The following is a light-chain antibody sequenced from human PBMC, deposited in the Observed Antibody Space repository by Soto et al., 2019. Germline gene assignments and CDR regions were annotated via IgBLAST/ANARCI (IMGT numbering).Light chain of an antibody. V-gene: IGKV1-9*01. J-gene: IGKJ4*01. CDR2: AAS. CDR3: QQLSSHPLT. CDR1: RGISSH. Sequence: DIQLTQSPSFLSASVGDRVTITCRASRGISSHLAWYQQKPGRAPKLLIYAASTLQSGVPSRFSGSGSGTEFTLAISSLQPEDFATYYCQQLSSHPLTFGGGTKVEIK.